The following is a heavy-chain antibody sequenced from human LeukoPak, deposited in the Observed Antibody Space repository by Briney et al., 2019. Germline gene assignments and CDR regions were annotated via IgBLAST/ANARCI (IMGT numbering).Heavy chain of an antibody. CDR1: GLVFTTHT. D-gene: IGHD3-10*01. CDR2: IDSTSSDI. J-gene: IGHJ4*02. V-gene: IGHV3-21*05. Sequence: KSGGSLRLSCAASGLVFTTHTMTWVRQTPGKGLEWLSYIDSTSSDIYYADSVKGRFTISRDNAKNSLYLQMNSLRAEDTAVYYCARKMYGSGSYFLDYWGQGTLVTVSS. CDR3: ARKMYGSGSYFLDY.